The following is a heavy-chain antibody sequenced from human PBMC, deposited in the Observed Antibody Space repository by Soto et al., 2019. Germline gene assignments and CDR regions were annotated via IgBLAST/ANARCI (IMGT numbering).Heavy chain of an antibody. J-gene: IGHJ3*02. CDR1: GGSISSGDSY. V-gene: IGHV4-30-4*01. CDR2: IYCSGST. D-gene: IGHD3-22*01. Sequence: QVQLQESGPGLVKPSQTLSLTCTVSGGSISSGDSYWSWIRQPPGRGLEWIGYIYCSGSTYYTPSLKSRVTISVDTSNNQFSLKLSSVTAADTAVYYCARAAKTYYYDSSGYYYTFDIWGQGTMVTVSS. CDR3: ARAAKTYYYDSSGYYYTFDI.